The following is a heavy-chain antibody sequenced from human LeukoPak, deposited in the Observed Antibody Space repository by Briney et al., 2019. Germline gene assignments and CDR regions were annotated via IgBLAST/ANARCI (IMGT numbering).Heavy chain of an antibody. V-gene: IGHV1-18*01. CDR2: ISAYNGNT. CDR1: GYTFTSYG. J-gene: IGHJ3*02. CDR3: ARVYRWLHPNDAFDI. Sequence: ASVKVSCKASGYTFTSYGISWVRQATGQGLEWMGWISAYNGNTNYAQKLQGRVTMTTDTSTSTAYMELRSLRSDDTAVYYCARVYRWLHPNDAFDIWGQGTMVTVSS. D-gene: IGHD5-12*01.